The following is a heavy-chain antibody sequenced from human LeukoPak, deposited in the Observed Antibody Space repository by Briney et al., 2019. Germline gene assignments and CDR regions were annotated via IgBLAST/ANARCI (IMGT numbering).Heavy chain of an antibody. D-gene: IGHD4-17*01. Sequence: SETLSLTCAVSGYSISSGYFWGWIRQPPGKGLEWIGSIYHSGTTYYNPSLKSRVPISVDTSKNQFSLKLSSVTAADTAVYYCARPPDSGDYGAAFDWWGQGTLVTVSS. CDR3: ARPPDSGDYGAAFDW. J-gene: IGHJ4*02. V-gene: IGHV4-38-2*01. CDR1: GYSISSGYF. CDR2: IYHSGTT.